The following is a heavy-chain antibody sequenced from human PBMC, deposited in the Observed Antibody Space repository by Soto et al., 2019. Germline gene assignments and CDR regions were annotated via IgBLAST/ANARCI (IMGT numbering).Heavy chain of an antibody. J-gene: IGHJ4*02. Sequence: SLRLSCAASGFGFDDYGMSWVRQGPWKGLEWVSTINRHGDSTAYADSVKGRFTISRDNAKNSLYLQMNGLRAEDTAFYYCARDHRWGYQYGDYGDSWGQGTLVTVSS. V-gene: IGHV3-20*04. CDR3: ARDHRWGYQYGDYGDS. CDR1: GFGFDDYG. CDR2: INRHGDST. D-gene: IGHD4-17*01.